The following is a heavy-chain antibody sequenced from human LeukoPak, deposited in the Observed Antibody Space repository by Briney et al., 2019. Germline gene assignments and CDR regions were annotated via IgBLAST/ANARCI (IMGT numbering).Heavy chain of an antibody. CDR1: GGSTSSSSYY. J-gene: IGHJ4*02. V-gene: IGHV4-39*01. Sequence: SETLSLTCTVSGGSTSSSSYYWGWIRQPPGKGLERIGSIYYSGSTYYNPSLKSRVTISVDTSKNQFSLKLSSVTAADTAVYYCARHRGGNSRWYFDYWGQGTLVTVSS. D-gene: IGHD4-23*01. CDR3: ARHRGGNSRWYFDY. CDR2: IYYSGST.